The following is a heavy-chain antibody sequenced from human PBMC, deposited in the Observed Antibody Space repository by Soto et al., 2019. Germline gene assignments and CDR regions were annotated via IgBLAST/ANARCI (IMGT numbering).Heavy chain of an antibody. CDR1: GGSFSGYY. D-gene: IGHD6-6*01. V-gene: IGHV4-34*01. CDR2: INHSGST. CDR3: ARRPRDSSIAARRLCYFDY. Sequence: SETLSLTCAVYGGSFSGYYWSWIRQPPGKGLEWIGEINHSGSTNYNPSLKSRVTISVDTSKNQFSLKLSSVTAADTAVYYCARRPRDSSIAARRLCYFDYWGQGTLVTVSS. J-gene: IGHJ4*02.